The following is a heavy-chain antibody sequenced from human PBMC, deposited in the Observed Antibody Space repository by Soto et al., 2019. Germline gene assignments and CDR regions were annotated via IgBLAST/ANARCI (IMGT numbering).Heavy chain of an antibody. CDR3: AREGSYSAYNFAHGIQLWSFDF. CDR2: IFSSGST. Sequence: SETLSLTCTVSGGSINTFYWSWARQPAGKGLEWIGRIFSSGSTSFNPSLESRVAMSVDTSKNHFSLNLSSVTAADMAVYYCAREGSYSAYNFAHGIQLWSFDFWGQGALVTVSS. J-gene: IGHJ4*02. CDR1: GGSINTFY. V-gene: IGHV4-4*07. D-gene: IGHD5-12*01.